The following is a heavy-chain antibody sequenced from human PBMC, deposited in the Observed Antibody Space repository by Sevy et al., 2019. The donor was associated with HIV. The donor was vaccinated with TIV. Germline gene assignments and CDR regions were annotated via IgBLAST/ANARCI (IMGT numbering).Heavy chain of an antibody. CDR3: ARLEYVSTSGAFDI. V-gene: IGHV3-21*01. CDR1: GFTFSSHS. D-gene: IGHD6-6*01. CDR2: ISSSSSYI. Sequence: GGSLRLSCAASGFTFSSHSMNWVRQAPGKGLEWVSSISSSSSYIYYADSVKGRFTISRDNAKNSLYLQMNSLRAEDSAVYYWARLEYVSTSGAFDIWGQGTMVTVSS. J-gene: IGHJ3*02.